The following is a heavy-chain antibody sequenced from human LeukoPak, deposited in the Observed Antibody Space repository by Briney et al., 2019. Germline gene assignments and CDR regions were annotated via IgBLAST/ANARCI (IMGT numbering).Heavy chain of an antibody. D-gene: IGHD3-9*01. CDR1: GESFSGHY. V-gene: IGHV4-34*01. Sequence: PSETLSLTCAVYGESFSGHYWSWIRQPPGKGLEWIGEIYQSGSTNYNPSLKSRVTISADTSKNRFSLKVSSVTAADTAVYYCARHSRTYYDVLTGPYGGSFDYWGQRTLVTVSS. CDR2: IYQSGST. J-gene: IGHJ4*02. CDR3: ARHSRTYYDVLTGPYGGSFDY.